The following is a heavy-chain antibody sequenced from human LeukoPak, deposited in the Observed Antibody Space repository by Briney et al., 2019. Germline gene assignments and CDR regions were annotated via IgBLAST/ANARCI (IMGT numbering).Heavy chain of an antibody. Sequence: PGGSLRLSCAASGFTFSSYGMHWVRQAPGKGLEWVAFIRYDGSNKYYADSVKGRFTISRDNSKNTLYLQMNSLRNDDTAVYSRASQESLTGTTPGYWDQGTLVTVSS. CDR3: ASQESLTGTTPGY. V-gene: IGHV3-30*02. J-gene: IGHJ4*02. CDR1: GFTFSSYG. D-gene: IGHD1-20*01. CDR2: IRYDGSNK.